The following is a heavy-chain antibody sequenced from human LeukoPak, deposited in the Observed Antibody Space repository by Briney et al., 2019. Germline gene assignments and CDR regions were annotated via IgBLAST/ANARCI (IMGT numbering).Heavy chain of an antibody. D-gene: IGHD6-13*01. CDR2: ISAYNGNT. CDR1: GYTFTSDG. V-gene: IGHV1-18*01. Sequence: GASVKVSCKASGYTFTSDGLTWVRQAPGQGGEWRGWISAYNGNTNYAQKLQGRVPMTTDTSTSTAYMELRSLRSDDTAVYYCAREGIPAARPLDYWGQGTLVTVSS. CDR3: AREGIPAARPLDY. J-gene: IGHJ4*02.